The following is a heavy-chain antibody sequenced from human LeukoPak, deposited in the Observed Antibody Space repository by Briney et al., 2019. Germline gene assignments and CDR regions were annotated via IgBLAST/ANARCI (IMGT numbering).Heavy chain of an antibody. Sequence: PSETLSLTCAVYGGSFSGYYWSWIRQPPGKGLEWIGEINHSGSTNYNPSLKSRVTISVDTSKNQFSLKLSSVTAADTAVYYCARVHYDFWSGYYWYFDYWGQGTLVTVSS. CDR2: INHSGST. CDR3: ARVHYDFWSGYYWYFDY. V-gene: IGHV4-34*01. J-gene: IGHJ4*02. CDR1: GGSFSGYY. D-gene: IGHD3-3*01.